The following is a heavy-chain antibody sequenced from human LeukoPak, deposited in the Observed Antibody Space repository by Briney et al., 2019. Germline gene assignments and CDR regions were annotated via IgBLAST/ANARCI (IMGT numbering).Heavy chain of an antibody. V-gene: IGHV4-39*01. D-gene: IGHD3-22*01. CDR1: GGSISSSSYY. CDR2: IYYSGST. CDR3: ARHSYDSSGYYSPYNWFDP. Sequence: SETLSLTCTVSGGSISSSSYYWGWIRQPPGKGLEWLGSIYYSGSTYYNPSLKSRVTISVDTSKNQFSLRLSSVTAADTAVYYCARHSYDSSGYYSPYNWFDPWGQGTLVTVSS. J-gene: IGHJ5*02.